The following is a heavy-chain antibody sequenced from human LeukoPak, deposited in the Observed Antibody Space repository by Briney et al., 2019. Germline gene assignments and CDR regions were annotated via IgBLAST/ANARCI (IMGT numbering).Heavy chain of an antibody. Sequence: PSETLSLACTVSGGSISSSTYYWGWLRQPPGKGLEWIGSINQRGTTYYNPSLKSRVTISVDTSKNQFSLKLSSVTAADTAVYYCARPGGAVAGSAEYFQHWGQGTLVTVSS. CDR2: INQRGTT. D-gene: IGHD6-19*01. CDR3: ARPGGAVAGSAEYFQH. V-gene: IGHV4-39*01. J-gene: IGHJ1*01. CDR1: GGSISSSTYY.